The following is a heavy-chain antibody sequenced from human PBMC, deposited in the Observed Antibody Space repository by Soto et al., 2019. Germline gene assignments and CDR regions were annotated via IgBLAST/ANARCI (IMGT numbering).Heavy chain of an antibody. D-gene: IGHD6-13*01. J-gene: IGHJ4*02. V-gene: IGHV1-2*04. Sequence: QVQLVQSGAEVKKPGASVKVSCKASGYNFTGYYMHWVRQAPGQGLEWMGWINPNSGGTNYAQKFQGSVTMTRDTSISTAYMELSRLRSDETAVYYCARSGSSWYPGAAGSFDYWGQGTLVTVSS. CDR3: ARSGSSWYPGAAGSFDY. CDR1: GYNFTGYY. CDR2: INPNSGGT.